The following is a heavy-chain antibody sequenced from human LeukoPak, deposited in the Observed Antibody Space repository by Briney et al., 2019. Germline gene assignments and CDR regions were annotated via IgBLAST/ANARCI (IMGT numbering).Heavy chain of an antibody. D-gene: IGHD3-10*01. CDR1: GGSISSYY. Sequence: SETLSLTCTVSGGSISSYYWSWIRQPPGKGLEWIGYIYYSGSTNYNPSLKSRVTISVDTSKNQFSLKLSSVTAADTAVYYCARVCGMVRGYYYYYMDVWGKGTTVTVSS. CDR2: IYYSGST. J-gene: IGHJ6*03. V-gene: IGHV4-59*01. CDR3: ARVCGMVRGYYYYYMDV.